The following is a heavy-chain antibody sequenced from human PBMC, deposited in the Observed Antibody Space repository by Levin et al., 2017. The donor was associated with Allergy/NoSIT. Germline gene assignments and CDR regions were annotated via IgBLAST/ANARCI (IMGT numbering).Heavy chain of an antibody. D-gene: IGHD3-22*01. CDR2: ISGSGGST. CDR1: GFTFSSYA. Sequence: PGGSLRLSCAASGFTFSSYAMSWVRQAPGKGLEWVSAISGSGGSTYYADSVKGRFTISRDNSKNTLYLQMNSLRAEDTAVYYCAKDPRSMYYYDSSGWSPAYFFDYRGQGTLVTVSS. CDR3: AKDPRSMYYYDSSGWSPAYFFDY. V-gene: IGHV3-23*01. J-gene: IGHJ4*02.